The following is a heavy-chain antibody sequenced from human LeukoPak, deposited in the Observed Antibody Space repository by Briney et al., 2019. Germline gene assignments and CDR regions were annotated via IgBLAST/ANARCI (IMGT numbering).Heavy chain of an antibody. CDR2: ISSGSSTI. Sequence: PGGSLRLSCAASGFSFSSYSMNWVRQAPGKGLEWISYISSGSSTIFYADSEKGRFTISRDNAKNSLYLQMNSLRAEDTAVYYCASDCSGGSLRYWGQGTLVTVSS. D-gene: IGHD2-15*01. J-gene: IGHJ4*02. CDR3: ASDCSGGSLRY. V-gene: IGHV3-48*01. CDR1: GFSFSSYS.